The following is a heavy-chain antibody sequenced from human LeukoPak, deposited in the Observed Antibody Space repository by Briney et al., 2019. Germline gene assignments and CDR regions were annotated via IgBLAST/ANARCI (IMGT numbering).Heavy chain of an antibody. V-gene: IGHV4-34*01. J-gene: IGHJ4*02. CDR3: AREVVGAQGTFDY. CDR1: GGSFSGYY. Sequence: PSETLSLTCAVYGGSFSGYYWSWIRQPPGKGLEWIGEINHSGSTNYNPSLKSRVTISVDTSKNQFSLKLSSVTAADTAVYYCAREVVGAQGTFDYWGQGTLVTVSS. CDR2: INHSGST. D-gene: IGHD2-15*01.